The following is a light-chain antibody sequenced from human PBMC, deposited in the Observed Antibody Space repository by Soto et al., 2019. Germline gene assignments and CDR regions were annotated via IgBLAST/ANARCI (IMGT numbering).Light chain of an antibody. CDR2: SIS. CDR3: LLYYGGACV. CDR1: TGAVTSGYY. V-gene: IGLV7-43*01. J-gene: IGLJ3*02. Sequence: QAVVTQEPSLTVSPGGTVTLTCASSTGAVTSGYYPNWFQQKPGPAPRALLYSISNNHSWTPARFSGSLLGGKAALTLSGVQPEDAAEYYCLLYYGGACVFGGGTKLTVL.